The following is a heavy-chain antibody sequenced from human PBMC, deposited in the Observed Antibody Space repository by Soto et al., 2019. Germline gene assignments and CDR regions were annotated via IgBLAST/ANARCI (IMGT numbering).Heavy chain of an antibody. CDR3: TRGGGGGLFEH. CDR2: ISPKSTYR. CDR1: GFPFSDYY. J-gene: IGHJ4*02. Sequence: GGSLRLSCATSGFPFSDYYMSWIRQAPGKGLEWLSHISPKSTYRNYADSVKGRFTISRDNTKSSLFLQMNSLGVEDTAVYYCTRGGGGGLFEHWGQGVLVTVYS. V-gene: IGHV3-11*06. D-gene: IGHD2-21*01.